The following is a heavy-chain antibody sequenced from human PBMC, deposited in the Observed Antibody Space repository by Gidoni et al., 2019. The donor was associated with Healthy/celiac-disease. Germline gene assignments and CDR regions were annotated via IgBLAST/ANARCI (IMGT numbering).Heavy chain of an antibody. CDR1: GFTFSSYS. D-gene: IGHD2-2*01. V-gene: IGHV3-21*01. CDR3: ARGEYDFDY. CDR2: ISSSSSYM. J-gene: IGHJ4*02. Sequence: EVQLVESGGGLVKPGGSLRLSCAASGFTFSSYSMNWVRQAPGKGLECVSYISSSSSYMYNAESVKGRFTISRDNAKHSLYLQMDSLRAEDTAVYCCARGEYDFDYWGQGTLVTVSS.